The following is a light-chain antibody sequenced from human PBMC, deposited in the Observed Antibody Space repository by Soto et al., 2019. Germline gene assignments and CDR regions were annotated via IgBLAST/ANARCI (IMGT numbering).Light chain of an antibody. CDR1: QSISSW. Sequence: DIQMTQSPSTLSASVGDRVTITCRASQSISSWLAWYQQKPGKAPKLLIYKASSLESGVPSTSSGCGSGTEFTPTIRSLQPDYFANYYGQQDYNYLYSFGQGTKLEIK. J-gene: IGKJ2*01. CDR2: KAS. CDR3: QQDYNYLYS. V-gene: IGKV1-5*03.